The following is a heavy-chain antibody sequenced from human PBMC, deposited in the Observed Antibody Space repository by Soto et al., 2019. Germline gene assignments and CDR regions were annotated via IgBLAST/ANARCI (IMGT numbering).Heavy chain of an antibody. Sequence: QVQLQESGPGLVKPSQTLSLTCTVSGGSIRTGGYYWSWIRQHPGKGLEWIGYIYYTGNTNYNPSRTSRITISVNTSKNQFSLKPSSVTAADTALYYCASGPMSYYYCDSWCQGTLVTVSS. D-gene: IGHD3-10*01. V-gene: IGHV4-31*03. J-gene: IGHJ4*02. CDR1: GGSIRTGGYY. CDR2: IYYTGNT. CDR3: ASGPMSYYYCDS.